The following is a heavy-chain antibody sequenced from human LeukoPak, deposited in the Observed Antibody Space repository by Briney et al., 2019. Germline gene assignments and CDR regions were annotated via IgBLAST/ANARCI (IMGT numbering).Heavy chain of an antibody. Sequence: SVTVSCTASGFTFTSSAVQWVRQARGQRLEWIGWIVVGSGNTNYAQKFQERVTITRDMSTSTAYMELSSLRSEDTAVYYCALKGDYVDQPSDYWGQGTLVTVSS. CDR1: GFTFTSSA. V-gene: IGHV1-58*01. CDR2: IVVGSGNT. J-gene: IGHJ4*02. CDR3: ALKGDYVDQPSDY. D-gene: IGHD4-17*01.